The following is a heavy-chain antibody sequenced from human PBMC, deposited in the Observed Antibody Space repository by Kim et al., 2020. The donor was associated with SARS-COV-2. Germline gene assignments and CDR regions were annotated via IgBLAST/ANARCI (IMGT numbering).Heavy chain of an antibody. CDR1: GFTFSSYG. CDR3: AKGFGELLYHGKGVVYGMDV. V-gene: IGHV3-33*06. Sequence: GGSLRLSCAASGFTFSSYGMHWVRQAPGKGLEWVAVIWYDGSNKYYADSVKGRFTISRDNSKNTLYLQMNSLRAEDTAVYYCAKGFGELLYHGKGVVYGMDVWGQGTTVTVSS. CDR2: IWYDGSNK. J-gene: IGHJ6*02. D-gene: IGHD3-10*01.